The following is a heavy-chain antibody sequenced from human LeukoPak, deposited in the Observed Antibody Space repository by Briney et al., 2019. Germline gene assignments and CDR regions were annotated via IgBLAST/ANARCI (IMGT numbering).Heavy chain of an antibody. J-gene: IGHJ4*02. V-gene: IGHV3-23*01. CDR3: AKDVYNWNFYFDY. D-gene: IGHD1-7*01. CDR1: GFTFSSYA. Sequence: GGSLRLSCAASGFTFSSYAMSWVRQAPGKGLEWVSAISASGYSTYYADSVKGRFTISRDNSKKTLYLQMNSLRAEDTAIFYYAKDVYNWNFYFDYWGQGTLVTVSS. CDR2: ISASGYST.